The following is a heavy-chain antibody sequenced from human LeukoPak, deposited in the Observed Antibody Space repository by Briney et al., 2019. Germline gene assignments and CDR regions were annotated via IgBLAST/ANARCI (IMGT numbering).Heavy chain of an antibody. J-gene: IGHJ4*02. D-gene: IGHD3-16*01. CDR3: ASGGHVDY. V-gene: IGHV3-7*01. CDR1: GFTFSNAW. CDR2: INQDGSEK. Sequence: GGSLRLSCAASGFTFSNAWMSWVRQAPGKGLEWVANINQDGSEKYYVDSVKGRFTISRDNAKNSLYLQMNSLRAEDTAVYYCASGGHVDYCGQGTLVTVSS.